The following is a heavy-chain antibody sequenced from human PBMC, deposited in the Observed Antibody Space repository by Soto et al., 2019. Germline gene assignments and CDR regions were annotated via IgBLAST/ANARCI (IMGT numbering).Heavy chain of an antibody. V-gene: IGHV3-21*06. CDR3: ARDPAEGRVGNWFES. J-gene: IGHJ5*01. CDR1: GFTFSRYG. CDR2: ISSSTSYV. Sequence: GGSLRLSCAASGFTFSRYGMNWLRQAPGKGLEWVASISSSTSYVYYADSVKGRFSTFRDNAKNILYLEMYALRSEDTAIYYCARDPAEGRVGNWFESWGQGTLATVSS.